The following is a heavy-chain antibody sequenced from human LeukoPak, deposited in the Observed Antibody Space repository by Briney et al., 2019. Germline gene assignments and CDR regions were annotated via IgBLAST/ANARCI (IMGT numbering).Heavy chain of an antibody. J-gene: IGHJ6*02. D-gene: IGHD2-2*02. CDR3: AREVCSSTSCYSLGYYYYGMDV. Sequence: GGSLRLSCAASGFIFSNFAIYWVRQAPGKGLEWVAVIWYDGSKKYYADSVKGRFTISRDNSKNTLYLQMNSLRAEDTAVYYCAREVCSSTSCYSLGYYYYGMDVWGQGTTVTVSS. V-gene: IGHV3-33*01. CDR1: GFIFSNFA. CDR2: IWYDGSKK.